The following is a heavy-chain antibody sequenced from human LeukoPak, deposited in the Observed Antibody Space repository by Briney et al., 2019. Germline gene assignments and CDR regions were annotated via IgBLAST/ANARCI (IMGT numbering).Heavy chain of an antibody. J-gene: IGHJ4*02. D-gene: IGHD5-24*01. V-gene: IGHV1-69*06. CDR3: ASREMFRRDGYYYFDY. CDR1: GGTFSSYA. Sequence: SAVKVSCKASGGTFSSYAISWERQAPGQGLEWMGGIIPIFGTANYAQKFQGRVTITADKSTSTAYMELSSLRSEDTAVYYCASREMFRRDGYYYFDYWGQGTLVTVSS. CDR2: IIPIFGTA.